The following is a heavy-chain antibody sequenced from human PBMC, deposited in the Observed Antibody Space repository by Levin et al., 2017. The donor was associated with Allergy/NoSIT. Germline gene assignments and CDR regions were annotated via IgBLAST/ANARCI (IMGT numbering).Heavy chain of an antibody. J-gene: IGHJ4*02. CDR1: GGSITNSSYY. V-gene: IGHV4-39*01. Sequence: SETLSLTCTVSGGSITNSSYYWGWIRQPPGRGLEWIGNIYYDGATHYNLSLKSRITISVDTSKNHFSLRLTSVTAADTAIYYCARSHYYDTSGVFFDYWGQGTLVNVSS. CDR2: IYYDGAT. CDR3: ARSHYYDTSGVFFDY. D-gene: IGHD3-22*01.